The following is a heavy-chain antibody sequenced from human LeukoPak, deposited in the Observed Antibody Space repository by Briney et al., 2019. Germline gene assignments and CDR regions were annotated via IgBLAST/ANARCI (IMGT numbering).Heavy chain of an antibody. J-gene: IGHJ4*02. V-gene: IGHV3-30*03. CDR2: ISYDGKVK. D-gene: IGHD2-2*01. CDR3: ARDGTSKTPSFDY. Sequence: GGSLRLSCAASGFAFSTYGMQWVRQAPGKGLEWVAVISYDGKVKHYTDSVKGRFTISRDNSKNTLYLQMNSLRAEDTAVYYCARDGTSKTPSFDYWGQGTLVTVSS. CDR1: GFAFSTYG.